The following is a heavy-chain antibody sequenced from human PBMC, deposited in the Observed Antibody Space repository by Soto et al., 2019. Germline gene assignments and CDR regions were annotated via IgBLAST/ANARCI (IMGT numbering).Heavy chain of an antibody. J-gene: IGHJ5*02. Sequence: GESLKISCKGSGYSFTIYWIGWVRQMPGKGLEWMGIIYPGDSDTRYSPSFQGQVTISADKSISTAYLQWSSLKASDTAMYYCARLPYYDFWSGFWFDPWGQGTLVTVSS. CDR3: ARLPYYDFWSGFWFDP. CDR2: IYPGDSDT. V-gene: IGHV5-51*01. CDR1: GYSFTIYW. D-gene: IGHD3-3*01.